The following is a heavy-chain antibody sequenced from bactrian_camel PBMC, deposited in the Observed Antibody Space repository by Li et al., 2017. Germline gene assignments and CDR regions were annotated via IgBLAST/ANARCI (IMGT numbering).Heavy chain of an antibody. CDR2: VNGDGST. D-gene: IGHD6*01. CDR3: AAGDRSYGDSCRNKY. J-gene: IGHJ4*01. Sequence: HVQLVESGGGSVQAGGSLRLSCTASGYTDDRYYTGWFRQAPGKEREGVAAVNGDGSTRYADSVRGRFTISQDNAKNTLYLQMNSLKPEDTAMYYCAAGDRSYGDSCRNKYWGQGTQVTVS. CDR1: GYTDDRYY. V-gene: IGHV3S55*01.